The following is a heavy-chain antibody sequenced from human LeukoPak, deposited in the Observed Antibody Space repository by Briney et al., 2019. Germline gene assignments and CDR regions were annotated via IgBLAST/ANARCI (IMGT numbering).Heavy chain of an antibody. Sequence: SETLSLTCTVSGGSISSYYWSWIRQPPGKGLKWIGYIYYSGSTNYNPSLKSRVTISVDTSKNQFSLKLSSVTAADTAVYYCARSPAQLLWFGEDWFDPWGQGTLVTVSS. CDR1: GGSISSYY. CDR3: ARSPAQLLWFGEDWFDP. V-gene: IGHV4-59*01. J-gene: IGHJ5*02. D-gene: IGHD3-10*01. CDR2: IYYSGST.